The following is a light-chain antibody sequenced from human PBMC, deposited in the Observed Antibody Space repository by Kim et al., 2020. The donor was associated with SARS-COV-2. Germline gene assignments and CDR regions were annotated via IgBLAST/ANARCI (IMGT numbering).Light chain of an antibody. CDR2: RNN. Sequence: RQTATRTGTGESNNVGNEGAAWLQQHQGHPPKILFYRNNERPSGISERLSASRSGNTASLTITGLQPEDEADYYCSAWDYSVNAWVFGGGTQLTVL. V-gene: IGLV10-54*01. J-gene: IGLJ3*02. CDR3: SAWDYSVNAWV. CDR1: SNNVGNEG.